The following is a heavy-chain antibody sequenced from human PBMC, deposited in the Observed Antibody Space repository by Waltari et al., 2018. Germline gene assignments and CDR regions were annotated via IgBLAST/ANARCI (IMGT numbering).Heavy chain of an antibody. CDR2: IIPIFGTA. V-gene: IGHV1-69*13. CDR3: ARDYDFGGGGPYYYMDV. Sequence: QVQLVQSGAEVKKPGSSVKVSCKASGGTFSSYAISWVRQAPGPGLEWMGRIIPIFGTANYAKKFQGRVTITADKSTGTAYMELSSLRSEDTAVYYCARDYDFGGGGPYYYMDVWGKGTTVTISS. CDR1: GGTFSSYA. D-gene: IGHD3-3*01. J-gene: IGHJ6*03.